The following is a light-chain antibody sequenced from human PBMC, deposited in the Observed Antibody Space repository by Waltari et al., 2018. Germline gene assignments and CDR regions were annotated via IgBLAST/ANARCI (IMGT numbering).Light chain of an antibody. J-gene: IGLJ1*01. Sequence: QPALTQPASVSGSPGQSIPLPRTGTSSDVGNYNVVSWYQQYPGKAPKFIIYEVSEGPSGVSNRFSGSKSGNTASLTISGLQAEDEADYYCCSYAGGTTYVFGTGTKVTVL. CDR2: EVS. V-gene: IGLV2-23*02. CDR3: CSYAGGTTYV. CDR1: SSDVGNYNV.